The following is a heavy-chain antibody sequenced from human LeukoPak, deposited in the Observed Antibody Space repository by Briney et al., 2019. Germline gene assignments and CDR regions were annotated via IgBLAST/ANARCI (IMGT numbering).Heavy chain of an antibody. CDR1: GYTFTGYY. Sequence: GSVKVSCQASGYTFTGYYMHWVRQAPGQGLEWMGWINPNSGGTNYAQKFQGRVTMTRDTSISTAYMELSRLRSDDTAVYYCARDTCSSTSCSSGPWGQGTLVTVSS. CDR2: INPNSGGT. CDR3: ARDTCSSTSCSSGP. D-gene: IGHD2-2*01. J-gene: IGHJ5*02. V-gene: IGHV1-2*02.